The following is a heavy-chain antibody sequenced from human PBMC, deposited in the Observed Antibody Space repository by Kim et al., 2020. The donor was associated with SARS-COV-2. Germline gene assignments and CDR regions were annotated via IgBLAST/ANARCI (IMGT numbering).Heavy chain of an antibody. CDR1: GYTFTSYA. V-gene: IGHV1-3*01. J-gene: IGHJ5*02. CDR3: ARDRGERYYDSSGSTDRLVEGGCFDP. D-gene: IGHD3-22*01. Sequence: ASVKVSCKASGYTFTSYAMHWVRQAPGQRLEWMGWINAGNGNTKYSQKFQGRVTITRDTSASTAYMELSSLRSEDTAVYYCARDRGERYYDSSGSTDRLVEGGCFDPWGQGTLVTVSS. CDR2: INAGNGNT.